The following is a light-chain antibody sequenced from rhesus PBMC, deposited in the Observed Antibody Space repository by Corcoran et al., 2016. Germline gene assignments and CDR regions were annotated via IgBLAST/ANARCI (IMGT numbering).Light chain of an antibody. CDR2: KAS. CDR1: QGISSY. J-gene: IGKJ1*01. V-gene: IGKV1-25*01. Sequence: DIQMTQSPSSLSASVGDRVTITCRASQGISSYLAWYQQKPGKAPKLLIYKASTLQSGVPSRFSGSGSGTDFTLTSSSLQPEDFATYYCQQRNSYPWTFGQGTKVEIK. CDR3: QQRNSYPWT.